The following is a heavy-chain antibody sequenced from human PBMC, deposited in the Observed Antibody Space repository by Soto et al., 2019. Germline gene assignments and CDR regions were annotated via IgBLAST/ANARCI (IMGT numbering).Heavy chain of an antibody. CDR3: ARGFRYYYDSSGYYYGGSRTYYFDY. CDR2: INHSGST. Sequence: RSLTCAVYGGSFSGYYWSWIRQPPGKGLEWIGEINHSGSTNYNPSLKSRVTISVDTSKNQFSLKLSSVTAADTAVYYCARGFRYYYDSSGYYYGGSRTYYFDYWGQGTLVTVSS. CDR1: GGSFSGYY. D-gene: IGHD3-22*01. J-gene: IGHJ4*02. V-gene: IGHV4-34*01.